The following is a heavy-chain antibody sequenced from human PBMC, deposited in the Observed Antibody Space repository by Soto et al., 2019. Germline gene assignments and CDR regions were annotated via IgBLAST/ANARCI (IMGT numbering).Heavy chain of an antibody. V-gene: IGHV3-30*18. Sequence: VQLVESGGGVVQPGTSLRLACAASGFTLSNIGMQWVRQAPGKGLEWVAVISAGGNTKYYADSVKGRFTISRDNSKNSVFQQMNSLRTEDTAVYYCAKESGGERYAAYFDTWGQGTLVTVS. CDR2: ISAGGNTK. CDR3: AKESGGERYAAYFDT. D-gene: IGHD2-21*01. CDR1: GFTLSNIG. J-gene: IGHJ4*02.